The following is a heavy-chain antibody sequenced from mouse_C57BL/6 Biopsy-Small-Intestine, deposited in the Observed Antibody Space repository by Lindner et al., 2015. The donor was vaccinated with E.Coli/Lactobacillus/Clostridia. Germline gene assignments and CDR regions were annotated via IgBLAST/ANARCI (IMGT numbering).Heavy chain of an antibody. J-gene: IGHJ3*01. CDR3: ARFRDGLGGFAY. V-gene: IGHV1-39*01. CDR1: GYTFTDYN. D-gene: IGHD3-3*01. CDR2: INPNYGTT. Sequence: VQLQESGPELVKPGASVKIPCKASGYTFTDYNMDWVKQSNGKSLEWIGVINPNYGTTSYNQKFKGKATLTVDQSSSTAYMQLNSLTSEDSAVYYCARFRDGLGGFAYWGQGTLVTVSA.